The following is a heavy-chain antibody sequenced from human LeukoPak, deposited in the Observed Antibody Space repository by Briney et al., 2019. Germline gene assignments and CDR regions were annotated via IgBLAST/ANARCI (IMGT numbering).Heavy chain of an antibody. Sequence: ASVKVSCKASGYTFTSYGISWVRQAPGQGLEWMGWISAYNGNTNYAQKLQGRATMTTDTSTSTAYMELRSLRSDDTAVYYCARDHMTTVTTGYWGQGTLVTVSS. CDR1: GYTFTSYG. CDR2: ISAYNGNT. V-gene: IGHV1-18*01. D-gene: IGHD4-17*01. J-gene: IGHJ4*02. CDR3: ARDHMTTVTTGY.